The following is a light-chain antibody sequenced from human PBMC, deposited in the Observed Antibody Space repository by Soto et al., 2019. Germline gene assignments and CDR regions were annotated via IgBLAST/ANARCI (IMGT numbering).Light chain of an antibody. CDR2: DAS. CDR1: QSISNR. Sequence: DIQMTQSPSTLSASVGDRVTITCRASQSISNRLAWYQQKPGKAPKLLIYDASSLESGVTSRFSGSGSGTEVSLTISSLQPDDFGPEYCQQYNSYTWTFGQGTNVESK. V-gene: IGKV1-5*01. J-gene: IGKJ1*01. CDR3: QQYNSYTWT.